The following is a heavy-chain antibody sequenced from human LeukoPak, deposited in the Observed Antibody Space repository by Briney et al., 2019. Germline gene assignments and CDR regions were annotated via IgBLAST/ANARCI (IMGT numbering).Heavy chain of an antibody. CDR2: ISAYNGNT. D-gene: IGHD3-22*01. J-gene: IGHJ4*02. V-gene: IGHV1-18*01. Sequence: ASVKVSCKASGYTFTNYYISWVRQAPGQGLEWMGWISAYNGNTNYAQNLQGRVTLTTDTSTSTAYMELSSLRSEDTAVYYCARVGYYYDSSGYVDYDYWGQGTLVTVSS. CDR3: ARVGYYYDSSGYVDYDY. CDR1: GYTFTNYY.